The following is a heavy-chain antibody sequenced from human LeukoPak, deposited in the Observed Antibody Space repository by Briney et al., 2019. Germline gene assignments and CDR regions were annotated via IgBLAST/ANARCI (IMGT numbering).Heavy chain of an antibody. CDR2: IKQDGSEK. J-gene: IGHJ4*02. CDR3: ASVVATIWGYYFDY. Sequence: GGSLRHSCAASGFTFTSYWMSWVRQAPGTGLEWVANIKQDGSEKYYVDSVKGRFTISRDNAKNSLYLQMNSLRAGDTAVYYCASVVATIWGYYFDYWGQGTLVTVSS. D-gene: IGHD5-12*01. CDR1: GFTFTSYW. V-gene: IGHV3-7*02.